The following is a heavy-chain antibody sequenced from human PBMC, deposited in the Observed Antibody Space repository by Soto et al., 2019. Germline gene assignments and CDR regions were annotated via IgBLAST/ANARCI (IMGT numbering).Heavy chain of an antibody. CDR3: ARAGDSGGYYWFDP. V-gene: IGHV3-48*01. D-gene: IGHD3-22*01. CDR1: GFTFSSCA. Sequence: GGSLRLSCAASGFTFSSCAMGWVRQAPGKGLEWVSYISSGSITIHYADSVKGRFTISRDNAKNSLYLQMNSLRAEDTAVYYCARAGDSGGYYWFDPWGQGTLVTVSS. CDR2: ISSGSITI. J-gene: IGHJ5*02.